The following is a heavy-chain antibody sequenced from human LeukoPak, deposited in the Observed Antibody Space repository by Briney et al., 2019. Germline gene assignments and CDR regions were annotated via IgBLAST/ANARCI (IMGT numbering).Heavy chain of an antibody. CDR2: INHSGST. J-gene: IGHJ4*02. CDR1: GGSFSGYY. V-gene: IGHV4-34*01. CDR3: ARWRDSLYYFDY. Sequence: SETLSLTCAVYGGSFSGYYWSWIRQPPGKGLEWIGEINHSGSTNYNPSLKSRVTISVDTSKNQFSLKLSSVTAADTAVYYCARWRDSLYYFDYWGQETLVTVSS. D-gene: IGHD2-21*01.